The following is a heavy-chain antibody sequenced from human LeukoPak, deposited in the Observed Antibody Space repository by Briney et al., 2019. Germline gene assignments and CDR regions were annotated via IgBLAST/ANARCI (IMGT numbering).Heavy chain of an antibody. V-gene: IGHV3-30*18. CDR2: ISYDGSNK. CDR3: AKTITIFGVVTLDAFDI. D-gene: IGHD3-3*01. Sequence: GGSLRLSCAASGFTFSSYGMHWVRQAPGKGLEWVAVISYDGSNKYYADSVKGRFTISRDNSKNTLYLQMNSLRAEDTAVYYCAKTITIFGVVTLDAFDIWGQGTMVTVSS. J-gene: IGHJ3*02. CDR1: GFTFSSYG.